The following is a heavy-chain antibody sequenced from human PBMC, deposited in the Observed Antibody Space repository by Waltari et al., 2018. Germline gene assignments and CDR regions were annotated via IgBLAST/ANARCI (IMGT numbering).Heavy chain of an antibody. J-gene: IGHJ5*02. CDR3: TRGGNYDFWSHSPFVDP. Sequence: QVQLQQWGAGLLKPSETLSLTCSVSGASFSSYYWGWDRHVPGKGLEGMGQIRHPGNTNYNPSLQSRVAISIDTSRNQFSLRMFSVTAADTGLYFCTRGGNYDFWSHSPFVDPWGQGTQVSVSS. CDR1: GASFSSYY. CDR2: IRHPGNT. D-gene: IGHD3-3*01. V-gene: IGHV4-34*01.